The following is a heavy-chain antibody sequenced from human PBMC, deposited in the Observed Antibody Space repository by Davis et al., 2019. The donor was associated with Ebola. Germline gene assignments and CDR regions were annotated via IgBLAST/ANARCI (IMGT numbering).Heavy chain of an antibody. CDR1: GGSISSYY. D-gene: IGHD2-15*01. V-gene: IGHV4-59*12. CDR2: IYYSGST. Sequence: PSETLSLTCTVSGGSISSYYWSWIRQSPGKGLEWIGYIYYSGSTNYNPSLKSRVTISVDTSKNQFSLKLSSVTAADTAVYYCARVKPYIVVVVAATRSWFDPWGQGTLVTVSS. J-gene: IGHJ5*02. CDR3: ARVKPYIVVVVAATRSWFDP.